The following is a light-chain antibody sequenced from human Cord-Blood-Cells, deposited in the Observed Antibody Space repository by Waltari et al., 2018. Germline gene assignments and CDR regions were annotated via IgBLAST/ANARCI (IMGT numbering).Light chain of an antibody. CDR3: QQYNNWPPYT. Sequence: EIVMTQSPATLSVSPGERATLSCRVSQSVGSNLAWYQQKPGQAPRLLIYGASTRATGIPARFSGSGSGTEFTLTISSLQSEDFAVYYCQQYNNWPPYTFGQGTKLVIK. J-gene: IGKJ2*01. CDR2: GAS. CDR1: QSVGSN. V-gene: IGKV3-15*01.